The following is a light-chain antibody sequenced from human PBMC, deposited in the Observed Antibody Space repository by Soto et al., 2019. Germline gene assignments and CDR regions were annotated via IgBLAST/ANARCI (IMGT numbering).Light chain of an antibody. CDR1: QSISGN. J-gene: IGKJ4*01. CDR3: QQYNNWPALT. CDR2: HTS. Sequence: EIVMTQSPATLSVSPGESATLSCRASQSISGNLAWYQQKPGLSPRLLIYHTSTRATGVPARFSGSGSGTEFSLTISSLQSEDFAVYYCQQYNNWPALTFGGGTKVEIK. V-gene: IGKV3-15*01.